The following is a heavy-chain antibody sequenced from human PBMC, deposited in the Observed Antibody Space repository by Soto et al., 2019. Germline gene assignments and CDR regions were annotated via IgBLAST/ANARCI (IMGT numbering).Heavy chain of an antibody. CDR1: GFTVSSNY. CDR3: ARTSKQPGWYFDL. V-gene: IGHV3-66*01. Sequence: GGSLRLSCAASGFTVSSNYMSWVRQAPGKGLEWVSVIYSGGSTYYADSVKGRFTISRDNSKNTLYLQMNSLRAEDTAVYYCARTSKQPGWYFDLWGRGTLVTVSS. J-gene: IGHJ2*01. CDR2: IYSGGST. D-gene: IGHD4-4*01.